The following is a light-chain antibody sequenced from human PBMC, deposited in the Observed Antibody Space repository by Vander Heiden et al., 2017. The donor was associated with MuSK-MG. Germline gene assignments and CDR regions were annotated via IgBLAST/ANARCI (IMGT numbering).Light chain of an antibody. CDR2: DAS. J-gene: IGKJ3*01. V-gene: IGKV1-33*01. CDR3: QQYDYLPII. Sequence: DVQLTQSPSSLSASVGDRVIITCLTSHDIRDHLSWYRKKPGKAPRLLIYDASKLETGVPSRISGSGSGKHFTFTISNLQAEDFATYYCQQYDYLPIIFGRGTTVDFK. CDR1: HDIRDH.